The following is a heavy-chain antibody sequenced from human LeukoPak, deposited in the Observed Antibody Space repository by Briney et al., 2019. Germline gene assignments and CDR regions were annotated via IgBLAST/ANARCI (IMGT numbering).Heavy chain of an antibody. CDR3: ARDSDSSSWYGNGAEYFQH. Sequence: SETLSLTCTVSGGSISSYYWSWTRQPAGKGLEWIGRIYTSGSTNYNPSLKSRVTMSVDTSKNQFSLKLSSVTAADTAVYYCARDSDSSSWYGNGAEYFQHWGQGTLVTVSS. J-gene: IGHJ1*01. CDR1: GGSISSYY. V-gene: IGHV4-4*07. D-gene: IGHD6-13*01. CDR2: IYTSGST.